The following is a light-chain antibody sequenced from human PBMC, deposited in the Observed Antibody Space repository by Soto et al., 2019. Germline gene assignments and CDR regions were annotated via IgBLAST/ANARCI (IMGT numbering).Light chain of an antibody. CDR2: EVS. J-gene: IGLJ2*01. Sequence: QSALTQPASVSGSPGQSITISCTGTSSDVGGYNYVSWYQQHPGKAPKLMIYEVSNRPSGVSNRFSGSKSGNTASLTISGLQAEDEAGYYCSSYTSSSLPVFGGGTKLTVL. CDR1: SSDVGGYNY. CDR3: SSYTSSSLPV. V-gene: IGLV2-14*01.